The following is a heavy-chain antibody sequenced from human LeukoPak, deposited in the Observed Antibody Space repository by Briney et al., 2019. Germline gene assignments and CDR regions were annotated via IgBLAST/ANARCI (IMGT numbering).Heavy chain of an antibody. Sequence: PGGSLRLSCAASGFTFSNYKMNWVRQAPGKGLEWVSYISSSGSIIYYSDSVKGRFTISRDNAEHSLYLQMNSLRAEDTAVYYCARDFGYFWGQGTLVTVSS. D-gene: IGHD3-10*01. CDR2: ISSSGSII. J-gene: IGHJ4*02. CDR1: GFTFSNYK. V-gene: IGHV3-48*03. CDR3: ARDFGYF.